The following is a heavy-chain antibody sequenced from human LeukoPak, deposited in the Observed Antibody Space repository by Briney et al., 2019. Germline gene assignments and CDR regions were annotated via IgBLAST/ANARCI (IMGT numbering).Heavy chain of an antibody. Sequence: SVKVSCKASGGTFSSYAISWVRQAPGQGLEWMGRIIPIFGTANYAQKFQGRITVITDESTITAYMELSSLRSEDTAVYYCAISRDGYIVFDYWGQGTLVTVSS. CDR1: GGTFSSYA. V-gene: IGHV1-69*05. J-gene: IGHJ4*02. CDR2: IIPIFGTA. CDR3: AISRDGYIVFDY. D-gene: IGHD5-24*01.